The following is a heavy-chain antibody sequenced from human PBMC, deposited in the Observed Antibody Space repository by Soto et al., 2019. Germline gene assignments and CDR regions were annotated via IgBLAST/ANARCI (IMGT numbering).Heavy chain of an antibody. Sequence: PSETLSLTCAVYGGSFSGYYWSWIRQPPGKGLEWIGEINHSGSTNYNPSLKSRVTISVDTSKNQFSLKLSSVTAADTAVYYCARRVAYYYYGMDVWGQRTTVTVSS. CDR3: ARRVAYYYYGMDV. CDR1: GGSFSGYY. CDR2: INHSGST. D-gene: IGHD2-21*01. V-gene: IGHV4-34*01. J-gene: IGHJ6*02.